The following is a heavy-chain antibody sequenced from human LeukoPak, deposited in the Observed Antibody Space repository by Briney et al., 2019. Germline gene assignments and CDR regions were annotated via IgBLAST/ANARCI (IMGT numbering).Heavy chain of an antibody. V-gene: IGHV3-21*01. CDR3: ARSNSGSYYVYYYYYMDV. Sequence: GGSLRLSCEASGFTFSSYSMHWVRQAPGKGLEWVSSISSSSSYIYYADSVKGRFTISRDNAKNSLYLQMNSLRAEDTAVYYCARSNSGSYYVYYYYYMDVWGKGTTVTVSS. CDR1: GFTFSSYS. J-gene: IGHJ6*03. D-gene: IGHD1-26*01. CDR2: ISSSSSYI.